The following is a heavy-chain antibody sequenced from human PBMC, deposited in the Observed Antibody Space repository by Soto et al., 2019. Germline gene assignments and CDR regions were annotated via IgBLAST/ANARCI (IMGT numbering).Heavy chain of an antibody. J-gene: IGHJ3*02. V-gene: IGHV2-5*01. CDR1: GFSLTKSGEG. CDR2: IFWNNDV. D-gene: IGHD3-3*01. CDR3: ANRFAVVDVFDS. Sequence: QITLKESGPTLVKPTQTLTLTCSLSGFSLTKSGEGVAWIRQPPGKPLEWLALIFWNNDVRYSPSLKRRLSITKDTSKSQVVFKMTNMDPVDTGTYYFANRFAVVDVFDSWGQGTMVTVSS.